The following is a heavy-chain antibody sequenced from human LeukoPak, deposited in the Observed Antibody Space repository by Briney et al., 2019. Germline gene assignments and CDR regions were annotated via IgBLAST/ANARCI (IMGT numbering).Heavy chain of an antibody. D-gene: IGHD2-15*01. V-gene: IGHV3-33*01. J-gene: IGHJ3*02. CDR2: IWYDGSNK. CDR1: GFTFSSYG. Sequence: GGSLRLSCAASGFTFSSYGMHWVRQAPGKGLEWVAVIWYDGSNKYYADSVKGRFTISRDNSKNTLYLQMNSLRAEDTAVYYCAFPLGYCSGGSCYSGGAFDIWGQGTMVTVSS. CDR3: AFPLGYCSGGSCYSGGAFDI.